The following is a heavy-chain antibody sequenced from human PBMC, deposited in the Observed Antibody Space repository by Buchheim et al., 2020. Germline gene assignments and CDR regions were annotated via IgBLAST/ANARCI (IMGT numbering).Heavy chain of an antibody. CDR2: IYYSGST. J-gene: IGHJ6*02. Sequence: QLQLQESGPGLVKPSETLSLTCTVSGGSISSSMYYWGWIRQPPGKGLAWIGTIYYSGSTYYNPSLKSRVTITVEPSRTQFSLKLTSVTDADTAVYYCARDMLYGGSGPGGGMDVWGQGTT. CDR3: ARDMLYGGSGPGGGMDV. V-gene: IGHV4-39*07. CDR1: GGSISSSMYY. D-gene: IGHD1-26*01.